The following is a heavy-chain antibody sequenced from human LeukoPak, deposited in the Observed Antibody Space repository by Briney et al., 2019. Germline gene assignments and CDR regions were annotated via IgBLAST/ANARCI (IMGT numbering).Heavy chain of an antibody. Sequence: GGSLLLSCAASGFTFSNYEMNWVRRAPGKGLEWVSYISGGGSTIYYADSVKGRFTISRDNAKNSLFLQMNSLRAEDTAVYYCAYCGGDCSLDYWGQGTLVTVSS. CDR3: AYCGGDCSLDY. V-gene: IGHV3-48*03. CDR2: ISGGGSTI. D-gene: IGHD2-21*01. CDR1: GFTFSNYE. J-gene: IGHJ4*02.